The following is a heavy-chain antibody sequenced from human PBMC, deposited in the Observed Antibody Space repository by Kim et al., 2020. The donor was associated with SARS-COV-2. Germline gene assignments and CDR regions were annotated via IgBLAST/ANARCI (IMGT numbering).Heavy chain of an antibody. CDR1: GGSISSSNW. V-gene: IGHV4-4*02. D-gene: IGHD2-15*01. CDR3: AREHLQDIVVVVAEGAFDI. CDR2: IYHSGST. Sequence: SETLSLTCAVSGGSISSSNWWIWVRQPPGKGLEWIGEIYHSGSTNYNPSLKSRVTISVDKSKNQFSLKLSSVTAADTAVYYCAREHLQDIVVVVAEGAFDIWGQGTMVTVSS. J-gene: IGHJ3*02.